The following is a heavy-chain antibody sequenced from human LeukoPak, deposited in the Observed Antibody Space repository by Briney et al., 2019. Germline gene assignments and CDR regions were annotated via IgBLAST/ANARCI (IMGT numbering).Heavy chain of an antibody. Sequence: GGSLRLSCAASGFTFSSYAMSWVRQAPGKGLEWVSAISGSGGSTYYADSVKGRFTISRDNSKNTLYLQMNSLRAEDTAVYYCAKSHGIYSSSWYNDYWGQGTLVTVSS. CDR2: ISGSGGST. J-gene: IGHJ4*02. V-gene: IGHV3-23*01. CDR3: AKSHGIYSSSWYNDY. CDR1: GFTFSSYA. D-gene: IGHD6-13*01.